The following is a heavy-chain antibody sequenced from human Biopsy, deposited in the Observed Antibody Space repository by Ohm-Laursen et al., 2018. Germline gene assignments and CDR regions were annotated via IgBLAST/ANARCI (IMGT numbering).Heavy chain of an antibody. D-gene: IGHD2/OR15-2a*01. CDR1: GGSISSDY. Sequence: GTLSLTCTVSGGSISSDYWSWIRQTPGKGLEWIGYIYYSGSTNYNPSLKSRVTISVDTSKNQFSLRLNSVTAADTAVYYCARATNSTGWPYYYFYGMDVWGLGALVTVSS. CDR3: ARATNSTGWPYYYFYGMDV. V-gene: IGHV4-59*01. CDR2: IYYSGST. J-gene: IGHJ6*02.